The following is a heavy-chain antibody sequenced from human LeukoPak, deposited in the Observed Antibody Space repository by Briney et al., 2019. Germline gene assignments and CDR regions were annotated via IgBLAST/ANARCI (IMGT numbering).Heavy chain of an antibody. D-gene: IGHD5-12*01. Sequence: GGSLRLSCAASGFTFSSYWMSWVRQAPGKGLEWVANIKQDGSEKYYVDSVKGRFTISRDNAKNSLYLQMNSLRAEGTAVYYCAPWLRWDAFDIWGQGTMVTVSS. V-gene: IGHV3-7*03. CDR2: IKQDGSEK. CDR3: APWLRWDAFDI. CDR1: GFTFSSYW. J-gene: IGHJ3*02.